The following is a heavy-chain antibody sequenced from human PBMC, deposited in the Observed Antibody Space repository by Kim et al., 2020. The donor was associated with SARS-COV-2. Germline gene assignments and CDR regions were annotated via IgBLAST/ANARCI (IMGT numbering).Heavy chain of an antibody. Sequence: SVKVSCKASGGTFSSYAISWVRQAPGQGLEWMGGIIPIFGTANYAQKFQGRVTITADESTSTAYMELSSLRSEDTAVYYCARDKLGYYYFDYLGQGTLVTVSS. CDR3: ARDKLGYYYFDY. D-gene: IGHD1-26*01. CDR2: IIPIFGTA. CDR1: GGTFSSYA. J-gene: IGHJ4*02. V-gene: IGHV1-69*13.